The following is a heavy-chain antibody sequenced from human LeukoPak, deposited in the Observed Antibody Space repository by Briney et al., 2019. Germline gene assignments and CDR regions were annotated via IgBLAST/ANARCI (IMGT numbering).Heavy chain of an antibody. V-gene: IGHV1-18*01. J-gene: IGHJ6*02. CDR2: ISAHNGDT. D-gene: IGHD5-12*01. Sequence: ASVKVSCKASGYTFPTYGITWVRQAPGQGLGWMGWISAHNGDTNYAQNLQGRVTMTTDTSTRTAYMELRSLTSDDTAVYYCSSSGGIVAMVGGYYYGMDVWGQGTTVTVSS. CDR3: SSSGGIVAMVGGYYYGMDV. CDR1: GYTFPTYG.